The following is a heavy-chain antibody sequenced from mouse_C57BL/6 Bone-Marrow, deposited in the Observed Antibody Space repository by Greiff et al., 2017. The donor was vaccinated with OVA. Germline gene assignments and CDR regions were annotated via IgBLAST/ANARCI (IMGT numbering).Heavy chain of an antibody. Sequence: VQLQQPGTELVKPGASVKLSCKASGYTFTSYWMHWVKQRPGQGLEWIGNINPSNGGTNYNEKFKSKATLTVDKSSSTAYMHLSSLTSEDSAVYYCARDHYYGSSYWYFDVWGTGTTITVSS. D-gene: IGHD1-1*01. CDR1: GYTFTSYW. J-gene: IGHJ1*03. CDR2: INPSNGGT. V-gene: IGHV1-53*01. CDR3: ARDHYYGSSYWYFDV.